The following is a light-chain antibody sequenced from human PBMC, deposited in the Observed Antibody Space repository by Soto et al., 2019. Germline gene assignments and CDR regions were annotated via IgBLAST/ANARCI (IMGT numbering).Light chain of an antibody. J-gene: IGLJ3*02. Sequence: QLVLTQSSSASASLGSSVKLTCTRSSGHSTYVIAWHQQQSGKAPRYLMKVEGSGSYNKGSGVPDRFSGSSSGADRYLTISNLQSEDEADYYCETWDGNSWVFGVGTKVTLL. CDR2: VEGSGSY. CDR1: SGHSTYV. V-gene: IGLV4-60*03. CDR3: ETWDGNSWV.